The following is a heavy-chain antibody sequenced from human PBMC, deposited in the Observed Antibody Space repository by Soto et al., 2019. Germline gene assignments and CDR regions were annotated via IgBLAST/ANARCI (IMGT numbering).Heavy chain of an antibody. Sequence: EVQLLDSGGGLVQPGGSLRLSCAASGFTFNNYAMSWVRQAPGKGLEWVSSNSASGGSTNYADSVKGRFTISRDNSENTGYLQMNSLRAEDTAVYYCVKTRLAGGFDYWGQGSLVTVSS. D-gene: IGHD3-16*01. V-gene: IGHV3-23*01. CDR1: GFTFNNYA. CDR2: NSASGGST. J-gene: IGHJ4*02. CDR3: VKTRLAGGFDY.